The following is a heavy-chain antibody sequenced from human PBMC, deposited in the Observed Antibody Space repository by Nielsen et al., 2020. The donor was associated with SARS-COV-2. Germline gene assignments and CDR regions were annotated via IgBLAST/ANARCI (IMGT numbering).Heavy chain of an antibody. CDR2: INSDGSST. D-gene: IGHD3-16*01. Sequence: GGSLRLSCAPSAFTFSTYWMHWVRQAPGKGLVWVSRINSDGSSTSYADSVKGRFTISRDNAKNTLYLQMNSLRAEDTAVYYCVRGLQVPNGLAHRWGQGTLVTVSS. CDR1: AFTFSTYW. J-gene: IGHJ4*02. CDR3: VRGLQVPNGLAHR. V-gene: IGHV3-74*01.